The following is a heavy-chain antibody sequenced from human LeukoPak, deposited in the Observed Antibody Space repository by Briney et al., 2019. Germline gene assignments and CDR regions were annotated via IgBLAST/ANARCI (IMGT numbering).Heavy chain of an antibody. Sequence: MPSETLSLTCTVSGGSISSYYWSWIRQPPGKGLEWIGYIYYSGSTNYNPSLKSRVTISVDTSKNQFSLKLSSVTAADTAVYYCASLRYFDWLPTGAFDIWGQGTMVTVSS. CDR1: GGSISSYY. J-gene: IGHJ3*02. D-gene: IGHD3-9*01. CDR3: ASLRYFDWLPTGAFDI. CDR2: IYYSGST. V-gene: IGHV4-59*01.